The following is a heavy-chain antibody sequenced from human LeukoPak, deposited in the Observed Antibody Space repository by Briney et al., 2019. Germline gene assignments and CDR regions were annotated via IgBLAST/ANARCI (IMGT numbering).Heavy chain of an antibody. CDR1: GGSFSGYY. CDR2: INHSGST. D-gene: IGHD3-10*01. V-gene: IGHV4-34*01. CDR3: ARGSGAVRGVRAFDI. J-gene: IGHJ3*02. Sequence: PSETLPLTCAVYGGSFSGYYWSWIRQPPGKGLEWIGEINHSGSTNYNPSLKSRVTISVDTSKNQFSLKLSSVTAADTAVYYCARGSGAVRGVRAFDIWGQGTM.